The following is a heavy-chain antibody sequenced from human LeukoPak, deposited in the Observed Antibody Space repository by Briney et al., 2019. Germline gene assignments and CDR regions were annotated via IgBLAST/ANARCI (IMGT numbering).Heavy chain of an antibody. J-gene: IGHJ1*01. V-gene: IGHV3-23*01. CDR2: ISGGGGGT. D-gene: IGHD2-21*02. CDR1: GFTFHTYA. CDR3: AKVRGVGTHIWLLPWDL. Sequence: GGSLRLSCAASGFTFHTYAMAWVRQTRGKGLEWFSSISGGGGGTYYAPSVKGRFTVSRDNANNTLYLQMNGLTAADTDFYYCAKVRGVGTHIWLLPWDLWGQGTLVSVSS.